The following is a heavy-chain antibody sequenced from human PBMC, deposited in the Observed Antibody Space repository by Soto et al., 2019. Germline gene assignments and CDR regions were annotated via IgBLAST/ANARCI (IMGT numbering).Heavy chain of an antibody. CDR3: SRGRMKALAYTSWYFDL. Sequence: QVQLQQWGAGLLKPSETLSLTCAVFGGSFSDYYWIWIRQPPGKGLEWIGEINHSGTTNYNPSLKSRVTIPVDTSKNQFSLKLSSVTAADSAVYYCSRGRMKALAYTSWYFDLWGRGTLVTVSS. CDR1: GGSFSDYY. J-gene: IGHJ2*01. D-gene: IGHD1-1*01. V-gene: IGHV4-34*01. CDR2: INHSGTT.